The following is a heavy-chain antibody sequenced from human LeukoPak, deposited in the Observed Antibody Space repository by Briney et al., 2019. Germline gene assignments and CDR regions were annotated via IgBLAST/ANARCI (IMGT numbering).Heavy chain of an antibody. V-gene: IGHV3-23*01. CDR2: NIAASGNT. CDR3: AKVSCGGNCFYAFAV. J-gene: IGHJ3*01. CDR1: GFIFSSYV. Sequence: GGSLRLSCATSGFIFSSYVLNWVRHAREKGVELVTSNIAASGNTFKAGSVKGRYTMPRASSKSTLFLQTHSLSAEAPAVYYCAKVSCGGNCFYAFAVWGRGTMVAVSS. D-gene: IGHD2-21*02.